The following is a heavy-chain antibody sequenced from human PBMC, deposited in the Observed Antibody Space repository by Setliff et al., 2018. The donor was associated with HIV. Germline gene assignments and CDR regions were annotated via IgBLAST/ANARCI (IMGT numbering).Heavy chain of an antibody. J-gene: IGHJ4*02. V-gene: IGHV4-34*01. CDR2: VIHSGNT. CDR3: ARGGSGPFDY. CDR1: GASFNNSY. D-gene: IGHD3-10*01. Sequence: PSETLSLTCTVSGASFNNSYWTWIRQPPGKGLEFIGEVIHSGNTDYNPSLKSRLSISVDTSKNQFSLEMTSVTAADTAVYYCARGGSGPFDYWGQGTLVTVSS.